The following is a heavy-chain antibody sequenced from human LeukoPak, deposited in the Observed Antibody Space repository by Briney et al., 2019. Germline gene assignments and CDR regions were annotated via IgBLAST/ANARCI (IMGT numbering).Heavy chain of an antibody. CDR2: IIPIFGTA. CDR1: GGTFSSYA. V-gene: IGHV1-69*05. D-gene: IGHD3-3*01. CDR3: ARGSSYDFWSGYFDY. Sequence: SVKVSCKASGGTFSSYAISWVRQAPGQGLEWMGGIIPIFGTANYAQKFQGRVTITTDESTSTAYMERSSLRSEDTAVYYCARGSSYDFWSGYFDYWGQGTLVTVSS. J-gene: IGHJ4*02.